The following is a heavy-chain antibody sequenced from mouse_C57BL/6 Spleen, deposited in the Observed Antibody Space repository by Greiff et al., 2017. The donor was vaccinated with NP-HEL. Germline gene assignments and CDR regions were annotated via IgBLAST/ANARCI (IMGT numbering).Heavy chain of an antibody. Sequence: QVQLQQPGAELVRPGSSVKLSCKASGYTFTSYWMHWVKQRPIQGLEWIGNIDPSDSETHYNQKFKDKATLTVDKSSSTAYMQLSSLTSEDSAVYSCARAYYSNYGGFAYWGQGTLVTVSA. V-gene: IGHV1-52*01. CDR3: ARAYYSNYGGFAY. CDR1: GYTFTSYW. D-gene: IGHD2-5*01. CDR2: IDPSDSET. J-gene: IGHJ3*01.